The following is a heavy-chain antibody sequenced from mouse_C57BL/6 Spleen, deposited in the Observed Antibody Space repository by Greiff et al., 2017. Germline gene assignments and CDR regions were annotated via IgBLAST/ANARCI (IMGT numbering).Heavy chain of an antibody. CDR1: GYAFSSYW. D-gene: IGHD1-1*01. V-gene: IGHV1-80*01. J-gene: IGHJ1*03. CDR2: IYPGDGDT. Sequence: VQLQQSGAELVKPGASVKISCKASGYAFSSYWMNWVKQRPGKGLEWIGQIYPGDGDTNYNGKFKGKATLTADKSSSTAYMQLSSLTSEDSAVYFGARRSGSSYGWYFDVWGTGTTVTVSS. CDR3: ARRSGSSYGWYFDV.